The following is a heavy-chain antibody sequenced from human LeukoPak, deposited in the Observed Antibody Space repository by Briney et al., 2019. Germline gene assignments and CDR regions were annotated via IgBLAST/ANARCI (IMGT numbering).Heavy chain of an antibody. CDR3: ARDVHGDYGSGWFDP. J-gene: IGHJ5*02. V-gene: IGHV1-69*05. Sequence: SVKVSCKTSGGTFNNSAISWVRQAPGQGLEWLGGIMPLFGTAGYAQKFQGRVTITKDESTRTVYLELTSLTSDDAAVYYCARDVHGDYGSGWFDPWGQGTLVSVSS. CDR2: IMPLFGTA. CDR1: GGTFNNSA. D-gene: IGHD4-17*01.